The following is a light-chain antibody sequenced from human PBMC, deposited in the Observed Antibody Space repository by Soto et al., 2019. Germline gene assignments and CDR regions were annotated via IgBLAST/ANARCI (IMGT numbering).Light chain of an antibody. V-gene: IGKV3-20*01. CDR3: QHYGRLPS. Sequence: EIVLTQTPGTLSLSKGAIATLCCRASQSVSSSYLAWYQQKPGQAPRLLIYGASRRATGIPDRFSGSGSGSDFTLTINKVEPEDSAVYYCQHYGRLPSFGRGTKVDIK. J-gene: IGKJ1*01. CDR1: QSVSSSY. CDR2: GAS.